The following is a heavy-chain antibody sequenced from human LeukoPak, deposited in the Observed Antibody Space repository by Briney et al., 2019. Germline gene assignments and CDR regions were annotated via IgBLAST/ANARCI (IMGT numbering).Heavy chain of an antibody. CDR3: ARGYCSGGTCYPHDTFDI. Sequence: PGGSLRLSCAASGFTFSTYGMHWVRQAPGKGLEWVAVMSYDGTNKYYADFVKGRFTISRDTSKNTLYLQMNSLRAEGTAVYYCARGYCSGGTCYPHDTFDIWGQGTMVTVSS. CDR2: MSYDGTNK. D-gene: IGHD2-15*01. J-gene: IGHJ3*02. V-gene: IGHV3-30*03. CDR1: GFTFSTYG.